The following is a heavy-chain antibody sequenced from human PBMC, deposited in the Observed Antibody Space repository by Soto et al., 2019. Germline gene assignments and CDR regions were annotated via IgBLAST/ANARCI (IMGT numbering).Heavy chain of an antibody. CDR1: GGSISSSSYY. V-gene: IGHV4-39*01. CDR2: IYYRGST. D-gene: IGHD2-15*01. Sequence: QLQLQESGPGLVKPSETLSLTCTVSGGSISSSSYYWGWIHQPPGKGLEWLGTIYYRGSTYYNPSLQSRVTISVDTSKNQFSLTLNSVTAADTAVYYGAGPYPCLDDYYHYYMDAWCTGTTVTVTS. CDR3: AGPYPCLDDYYHYYMDA. J-gene: IGHJ6*03.